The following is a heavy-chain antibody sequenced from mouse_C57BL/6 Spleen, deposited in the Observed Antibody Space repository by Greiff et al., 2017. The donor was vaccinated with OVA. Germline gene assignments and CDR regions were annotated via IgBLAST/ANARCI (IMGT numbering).Heavy chain of an antibody. J-gene: IGHJ4*01. V-gene: IGHV10-3*01. CDR1: GFTFNTYA. Sequence: EVQLVESGGGLVQPKGSLKLSCAASGFTFNTYAMHWVRQAPGKGLEWVARIRSKSSNYATYYADSVKDRFTISRDDSQSMVYLQMNNLKTEDTAMYYCVRDDDYDADYAMDYWGQGTSVTVSS. CDR2: IRSKSSNYAT. CDR3: VRDDDYDADYAMDY. D-gene: IGHD2-4*01.